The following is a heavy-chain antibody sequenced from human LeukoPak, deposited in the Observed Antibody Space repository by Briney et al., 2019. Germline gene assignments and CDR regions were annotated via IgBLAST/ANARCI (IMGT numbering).Heavy chain of an antibody. J-gene: IGHJ3*02. CDR3: AREPHLYCSGGSCYSGVAAFDI. CDR1: GYTFTSYG. CDR2: ISAYSGNT. D-gene: IGHD2-15*01. V-gene: IGHV1-18*01. Sequence: WASVKVSCKASGYTFTSYGISWVRQAPGQGLEWMGWISAYSGNTNYAQKLQGRVTMTTDTSTSTAYTELRSLRSDDTAVYYCAREPHLYCSGGSCYSGVAAFDIWGQGTMVTVSS.